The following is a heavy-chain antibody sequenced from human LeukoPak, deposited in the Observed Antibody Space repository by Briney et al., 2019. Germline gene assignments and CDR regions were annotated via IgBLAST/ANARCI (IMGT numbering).Heavy chain of an antibody. J-gene: IGHJ5*02. CDR3: ARDRTTVTTGSFDP. D-gene: IGHD4-17*01. CDR2: ISAYNGNT. V-gene: IGHV1-18*01. CDR1: GYTFTSYG. Sequence: ASVKVSCKASGYTFTSYGISWVRQAPGQGLEWMGWISAYNGNTNYAQKLQGRVTMTTDTSTSTAYMELRSLRSDDTAVYYCARDRTTVTTGSFDPWGQGTLVTVSX.